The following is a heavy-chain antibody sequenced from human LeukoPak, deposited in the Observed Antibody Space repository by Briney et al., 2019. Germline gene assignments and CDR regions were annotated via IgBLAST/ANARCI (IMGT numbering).Heavy chain of an antibody. J-gene: IGHJ4*02. D-gene: IGHD4-23*01. V-gene: IGHV3-30*18. Sequence: TGGSLRLSCAASGFTFSSYGMHWVRQAPGKGLEWVAVISYDGSNKYYADSVKGRFTISRDNSKNTLYLQMNSLRAEDTAVYYCAKDLLYDYGGNNRDYWGQGTLVTVSS. CDR2: ISYDGSNK. CDR3: AKDLLYDYGGNNRDY. CDR1: GFTFSSYG.